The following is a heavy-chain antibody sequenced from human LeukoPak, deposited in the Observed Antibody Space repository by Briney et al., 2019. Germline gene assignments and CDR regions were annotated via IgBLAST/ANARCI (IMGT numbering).Heavy chain of an antibody. CDR1: GYTFTSNY. J-gene: IGHJ3*02. CDR2: INPSGGST. Sequence: ASVKVSCKAFGYTFTSNYMHWVRQAPGQGLEWMGIINPSGGSTSYAQKFQGRVTMTRDMSTSTVYMELSSLRSEDTAVYYCAREAYSGSGEGRAFDIWGQGTMVTVSS. V-gene: IGHV1-46*01. CDR3: AREAYSGSGEGRAFDI. D-gene: IGHD1-26*01.